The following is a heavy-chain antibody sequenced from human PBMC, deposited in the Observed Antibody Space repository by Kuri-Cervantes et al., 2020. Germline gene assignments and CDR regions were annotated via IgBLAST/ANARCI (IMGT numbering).Heavy chain of an antibody. Sequence: ASVKVSCKASGYTFSSFAIHWVRQAPGQRLEWMGWINAGNGNTKYSQKFQGRVTITRDTSASTAYMELSSLRSEDTAVYYCARDTAAAGTDYWGQGTLVTVSS. CDR3: ARDTAAAGTDY. CDR1: GYTFSSFA. D-gene: IGHD6-13*01. V-gene: IGHV1-3*01. CDR2: INAGNGNT. J-gene: IGHJ4*02.